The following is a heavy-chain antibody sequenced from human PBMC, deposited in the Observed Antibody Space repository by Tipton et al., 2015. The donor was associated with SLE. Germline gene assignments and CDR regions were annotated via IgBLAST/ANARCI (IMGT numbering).Heavy chain of an antibody. D-gene: IGHD6-13*01. Sequence: TLSLTCAVSGGSISSGTDKWWSWVRQPPGKGLEWIGEIYHSGSTNYNPSLKSRVTISIDKSKNQFSLKLNSVTAADTAVYYCARRPYASSWSVMDVWGQGTTVTVSS. V-gene: IGHV4-4*02. CDR3: ARRPYASSWSVMDV. CDR1: GGSISSGTDKW. J-gene: IGHJ6*02. CDR2: IYHSGST.